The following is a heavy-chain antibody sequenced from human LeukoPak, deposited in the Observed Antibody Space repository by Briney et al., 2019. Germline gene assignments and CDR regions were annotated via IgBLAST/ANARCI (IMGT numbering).Heavy chain of an antibody. V-gene: IGHV3-74*01. CDR3: ARDFMYSITCAGC. J-gene: IGHJ4*02. CDR1: GFTFSSYG. D-gene: IGHD6-13*01. CDR2: IKTVGSST. Sequence: PGGSLRLSCAASGFTFSSYGMSWVRQAPGKGLMWVSRIKTVGSSTGYADSVKGRFTISRDNAKNTLYLQMNSLRVEDTAVYYCARDFMYSITCAGCWGQGTLVTVSS.